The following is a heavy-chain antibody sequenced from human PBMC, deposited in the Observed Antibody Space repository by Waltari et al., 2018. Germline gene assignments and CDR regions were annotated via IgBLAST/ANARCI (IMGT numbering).Heavy chain of an antibody. Sequence: QVQLVQSGAEVKKPGASVKVSCKASGYTFTSYDINWVRQATGQGLEWMGWMNPNSGNTGYAQKFQGRVTITRNTSISTAYMELSSLRSEDTAVYYCARAHSYGGYYYYYYMDVWGKGTTVTVSS. D-gene: IGHD5-18*01. CDR2: MNPNSGNT. CDR1: GYTFTSYD. J-gene: IGHJ6*03. V-gene: IGHV1-8*03. CDR3: ARAHSYGGYYYYYYMDV.